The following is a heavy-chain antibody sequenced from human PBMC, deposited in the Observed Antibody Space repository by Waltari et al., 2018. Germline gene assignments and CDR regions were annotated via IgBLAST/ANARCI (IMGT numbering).Heavy chain of an antibody. CDR3: ARRVVREPFDH. V-gene: IGHV5-10-1*03. J-gene: IGHJ4*02. CDR2: IDPRDSST. Sequence: EVPLVQSGAEVKKPGESWRISCKVSGYSFTGYWLLWVRQMPGKGLEWVARIDPRDSSTVYNSSFQGHVTVSADKSISTAYLQWSSLKASDTAMYFCARRVVREPFDHWGQGTLVTVSS. D-gene: IGHD3-10*02. CDR1: GYSFTGYW.